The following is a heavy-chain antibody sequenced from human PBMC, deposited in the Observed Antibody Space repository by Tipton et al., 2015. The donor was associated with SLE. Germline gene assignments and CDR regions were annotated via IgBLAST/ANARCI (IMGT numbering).Heavy chain of an antibody. Sequence: SLRLSCAASGFTFSSYSMNWVRQAPGKGLEWVAFIRYDGSVEDYADSVKGRFTISRDNSRNTLYLQMNSLRAEDTAVYYCAKGGSYYDYWGQGALVTVSS. CDR2: IRYDGSVE. CDR3: AKGGSYYDY. V-gene: IGHV3-30*02. J-gene: IGHJ4*02. D-gene: IGHD3-16*01. CDR1: GFTFSSYS.